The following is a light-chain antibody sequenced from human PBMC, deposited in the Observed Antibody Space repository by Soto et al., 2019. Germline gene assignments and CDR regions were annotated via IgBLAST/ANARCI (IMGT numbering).Light chain of an antibody. V-gene: IGLV7-43*01. CDR3: LLCYGDTWV. CDR1: TGAVTTGYY. J-gene: IGLJ3*02. Sequence: QAVGTQEPSLTVSPGGTVTLTCASSTGAVTTGYYPNWFQQKPGQAPRTLIDSTTNRHSWTPARFSGFLLGDKAALTLSGVQPEDEAEYYCLLCYGDTWVFGGGTKLTVL. CDR2: STT.